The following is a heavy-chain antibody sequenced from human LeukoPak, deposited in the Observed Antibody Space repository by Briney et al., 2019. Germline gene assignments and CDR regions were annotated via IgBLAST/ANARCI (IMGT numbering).Heavy chain of an antibody. Sequence: PGGSLRLSCAASGFTFSSYSMNWVRQAPGKGLEWVSSISSSSSYIYYADSVKGRFTISRDNAKNSLYLQMNSLRAEDTALYYCARGRMVRGVIHYYYYMDVWGKGTTVTVSS. CDR3: ARGRMVRGVIHYYYYMDV. CDR1: GFTFSSYS. CDR2: ISSSSSYI. V-gene: IGHV3-21*04. J-gene: IGHJ6*03. D-gene: IGHD3-10*01.